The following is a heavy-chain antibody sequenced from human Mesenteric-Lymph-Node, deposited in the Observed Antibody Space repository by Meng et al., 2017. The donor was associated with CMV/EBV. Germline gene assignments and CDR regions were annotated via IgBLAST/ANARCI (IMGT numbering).Heavy chain of an antibody. Sequence: GESLKISCAGSGFIFRDYYMTWIRQPPGKGLEWVSYISSSGSTMYYADSVKGRFTVSRDNARNSLYLQMSSLRADDTAVYYCARGKYSSPSSVSYFGMDVWGQGTTVTVSS. J-gene: IGHJ6*02. CDR3: ARGKYSSPSSVSYFGMDV. V-gene: IGHV3-11*04. CDR1: GFIFRDYY. D-gene: IGHD6-6*01. CDR2: ISSSGSTM.